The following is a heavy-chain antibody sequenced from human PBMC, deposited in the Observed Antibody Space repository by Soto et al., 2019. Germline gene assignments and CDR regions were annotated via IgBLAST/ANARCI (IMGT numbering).Heavy chain of an antibody. CDR1: GGTFSSYA. Sequence: SVKVSCKASGGTFSSYAISWVRQAPGQGLEWMGGIIPIFGTANYAQKFQGRVTITADESTSTAYMELSSLRSEDTAVYYCASGQEPPDSSGYYYGFDYWGQGTLVTRLL. D-gene: IGHD3-22*01. CDR2: IIPIFGTA. J-gene: IGHJ4*02. V-gene: IGHV1-69*13. CDR3: ASGQEPPDSSGYYYGFDY.